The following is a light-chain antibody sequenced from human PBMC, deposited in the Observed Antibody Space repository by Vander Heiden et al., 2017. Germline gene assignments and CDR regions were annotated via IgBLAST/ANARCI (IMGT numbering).Light chain of an antibody. V-gene: IGKV1-39*01. CDR1: QSISSY. CDR2: AAS. J-gene: IGKJ5*01. CDR3: QQSDGTPLT. Sequence: DTQMTHSPSSLSASVGDRITIACRASQSISSYLDWYQQKPGKAPKLLIYAASSLQSGVPSRFSGSGSGTDFTLTISSLQPEDFATYHCQQSDGTPLTFGQGTQVEIK.